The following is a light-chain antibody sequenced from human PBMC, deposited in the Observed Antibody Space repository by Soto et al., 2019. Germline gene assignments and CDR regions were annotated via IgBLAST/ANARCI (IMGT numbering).Light chain of an antibody. CDR1: SSNIASNT. J-gene: IGLJ1*01. CDR2: TND. V-gene: IGLV1-44*01. CDR3: AAWDDSLNGYV. Sequence: QSVLTQPLSASGTPGQRVTISCTGSSSNIASNTVSWYQQVPGTAPKFLIFTNDQRPSGVPDRFSGSQSGTSGLLTISGLQSEDEADYYCAAWDDSLNGYVFGTGTKLTVL.